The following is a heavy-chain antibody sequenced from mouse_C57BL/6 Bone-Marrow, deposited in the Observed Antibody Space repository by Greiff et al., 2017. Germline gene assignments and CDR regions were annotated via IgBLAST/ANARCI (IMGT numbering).Heavy chain of an antibody. CDR1: GYTFTSYW. J-gene: IGHJ1*03. Sequence: QVQLQQPGAELVKPGASVKVSCKASGYTFTSYWMHWVKQRPGQGLEWIGRIHPSASDTNYNQKFKGKAKLTVDKSSSTAYMQLSSLTSEDSAVYYCERLRHWCCPVWGTGTTVTVSS. V-gene: IGHV1-74*01. CDR2: IHPSASDT. CDR3: ERLRHWCCPV. D-gene: IGHD2-2*01.